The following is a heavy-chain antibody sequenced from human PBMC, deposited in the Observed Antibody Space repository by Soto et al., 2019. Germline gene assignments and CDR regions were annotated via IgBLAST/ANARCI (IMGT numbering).Heavy chain of an antibody. J-gene: IGHJ4*02. CDR1: GYTFNSFG. D-gene: IGHD3-22*01. CDR2: ISAYNGNT. Sequence: QVHLEQSGAEVRKPGASVKVSCKASGYTFNSFGINWVRQAPGQGLEWLGWISAYNGNTNYAQKFHGRVTMTAGTSTTTAYLELTSLRSDDTAVYYCAREFQYDSGGFHELYFWGQGTLVTVSS. CDR3: AREFQYDSGGFHELYF. V-gene: IGHV1-18*04.